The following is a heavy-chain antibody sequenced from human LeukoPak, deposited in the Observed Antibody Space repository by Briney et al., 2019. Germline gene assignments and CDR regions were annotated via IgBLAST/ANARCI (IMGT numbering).Heavy chain of an antibody. Sequence: GASLRLSCAASGFTFSRYAMSWVRQAPGKGLEWVSAISGSGGNTYYADSVKGRFTISRDNSKNTLFLQMDSLRAEDTAVYYCAKDQRYRGSCYSQGGFDLWGQGTPVTVAS. D-gene: IGHD2-15*01. CDR2: ISGSGGNT. CDR3: AKDQRYRGSCYSQGGFDL. V-gene: IGHV3-23*01. J-gene: IGHJ3*01. CDR1: GFTFSRYA.